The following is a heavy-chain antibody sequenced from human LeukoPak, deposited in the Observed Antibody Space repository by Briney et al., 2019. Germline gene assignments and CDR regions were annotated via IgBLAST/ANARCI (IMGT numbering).Heavy chain of an antibody. J-gene: IGHJ4*02. D-gene: IGHD6-19*01. V-gene: IGHV1-46*01. CDR1: GYTFTSYY. Sequence: ASVKVSCKASGYTFTSYYMHWVRQAPGQGLEWMGIINPSGGSTRYAQKFQGRVTMTRDTTTSTVYMELSSLRSDDTAVYYCARRGSSGWYFDYWGQGTLVTVSS. CDR2: INPSGGST. CDR3: ARRGSSGWYFDY.